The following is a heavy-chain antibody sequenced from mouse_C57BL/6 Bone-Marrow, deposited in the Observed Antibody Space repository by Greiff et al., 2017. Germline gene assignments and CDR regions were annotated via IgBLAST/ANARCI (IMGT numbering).Heavy chain of an antibody. CDR2: IYPSDSET. V-gene: IGHV1-61*01. J-gene: IGHJ3*01. CDR3: ARSSSGCGSSWFAY. D-gene: IGHD1-1*01. CDR1: GYTFTSYW. Sequence: QVQLQQPGAELVRPGSSVKLSCKASGYTFTSYWMDWVKQRPGQGLEWIGNIYPSDSETHYNQKFKDKATLAVDKSSSTAYMQLSSLTSGGSAVYDCARSSSGCGSSWFAYWGQGTLVTVSA.